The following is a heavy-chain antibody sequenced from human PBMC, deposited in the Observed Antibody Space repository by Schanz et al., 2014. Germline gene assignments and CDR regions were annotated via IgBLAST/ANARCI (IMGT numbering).Heavy chain of an antibody. CDR1: GYTFTSYD. Sequence: QVQLVQSGAEVKKPGASVKVSCKASGYTFTSYDINWVRQATGQGLEWMGWVNSKNGNTCYAQRFQARVTMISNTSIATAYLELNSLTSEDTAGYYGRKGRTFGRWGQGTLVTVSS. D-gene: IGHD3-16*01. J-gene: IGHJ4*02. CDR3: RKGRTFGR. V-gene: IGHV1-8*01. CDR2: VNSKNGNT.